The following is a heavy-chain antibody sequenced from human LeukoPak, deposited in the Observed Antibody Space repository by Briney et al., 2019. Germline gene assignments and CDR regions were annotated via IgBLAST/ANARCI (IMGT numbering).Heavy chain of an antibody. V-gene: IGHV4-34*01. J-gene: IGHJ4*02. CDR2: ISHSGST. D-gene: IGHD3-10*01. CDR1: GASLSDYY. CDR3: ARGGSGIFSY. Sequence: SETLSLTCADYGASLSDYYWSWIRQPPGKGLEWIGEISHSGSTTYSPSLKTRVTMSVDTSNNQFSLKLSSVTAADSAVYYCARGGSGIFSYWGQGALATVSS.